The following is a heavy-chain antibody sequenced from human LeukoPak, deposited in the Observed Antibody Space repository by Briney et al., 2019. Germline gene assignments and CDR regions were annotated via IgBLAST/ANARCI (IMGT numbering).Heavy chain of an antibody. Sequence: GGSLRLSCAASGFTFSSYAMSWVRQAPGKGLEWVSAISGSGGSTYYADSVKGRFTISRDNSKNTLYLQMNSLRAEDTAVYYCARVPXDTXVXXXFDYWGQGTXVTVSS. D-gene: IGHD3-22*01. CDR3: ARVPXDTXVXXXFDY. CDR1: GFTFSSYA. V-gene: IGHV3-23*01. J-gene: IGHJ4*02. CDR2: ISGSGGST.